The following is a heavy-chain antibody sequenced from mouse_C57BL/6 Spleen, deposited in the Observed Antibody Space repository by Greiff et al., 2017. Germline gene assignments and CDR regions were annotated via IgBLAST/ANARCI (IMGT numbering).Heavy chain of an antibody. CDR3: SRNDYYGRSLDY. CDR1: GYAFTNYS. J-gene: IGHJ2*01. Sequence: VQLQESGAELVRPGPSVKVSCKASGYAFTNYSIEWVKQRPGQGLEWIGVINPGIGGTHYNEKFKGKATLTADKSSSTAYMQLRSLTSEDAEVYYWSRNDYYGRSLDYWGQGTTLTVSS. CDR2: INPGIGGT. V-gene: IGHV1-54*01. D-gene: IGHD1-1*01.